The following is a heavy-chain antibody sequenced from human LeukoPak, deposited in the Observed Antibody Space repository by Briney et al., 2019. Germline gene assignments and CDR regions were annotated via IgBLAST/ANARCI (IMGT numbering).Heavy chain of an antibody. J-gene: IGHJ4*02. CDR1: GYTFTNYY. CDR3: ARGRGDIVLIE. CDR2: INPSGGSI. D-gene: IGHD2-8*01. V-gene: IGHV1-46*01. Sequence: ASVKVSCKASGYTFTNYYMHWVRQAPGQGLEWMGIINPSGGSIRYAQKFQGRVTMTRDTSTSTVYMELSSLRSEDTAVYYCARGRGDIVLIEWGQGTLVTVSS.